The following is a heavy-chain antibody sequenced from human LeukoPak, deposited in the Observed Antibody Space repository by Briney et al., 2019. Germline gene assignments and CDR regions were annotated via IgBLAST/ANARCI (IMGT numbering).Heavy chain of an antibody. Sequence: PGGSLRLSWAASGFTFDDYAMHWVRQAPGKGLEWVSGISWNSGSIGYADSVKGRFTISRDNAKNSLYLQMNSLRAEDTALYYCAKDMAGGIAVAGTGFDYWGQGTLVAVSS. D-gene: IGHD6-19*01. V-gene: IGHV3-9*01. CDR2: ISWNSGSI. J-gene: IGHJ4*02. CDR3: AKDMAGGIAVAGTGFDY. CDR1: GFTFDDYA.